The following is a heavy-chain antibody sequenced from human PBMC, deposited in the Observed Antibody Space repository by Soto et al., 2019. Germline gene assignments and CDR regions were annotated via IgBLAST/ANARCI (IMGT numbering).Heavy chain of an antibody. CDR3: TRDASRDSSARGWFDP. CDR2: ISSNSAYI. J-gene: IGHJ5*02. Sequence: GGSLRLSCAASGFTFRSFTMNWVRQAPGKGLELVSTISSNSAYIYYTDALRGRFTISRDNAKNSLHLQMNSLRAEDTAVYYCTRDASRDSSARGWFDPWGPGTLVTVSS. CDR1: GFTFRSFT. V-gene: IGHV3-21*01. D-gene: IGHD6-13*01.